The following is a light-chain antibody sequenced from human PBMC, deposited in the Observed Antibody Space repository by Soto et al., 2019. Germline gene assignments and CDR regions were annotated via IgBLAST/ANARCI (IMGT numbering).Light chain of an antibody. Sequence: QSALTQPPSASGSPGQSVTISCTGTSSDVGAYDSVSWYQQHPGKAPKLMIYEVNKRPSGVPDRFSGSKSGDTASLTVSGLQAEDEADYYCSSCTGNENVLFGGGTKLTVL. CDR3: SSCTGNENVL. CDR1: SSDVGAYDS. CDR2: EVN. J-gene: IGLJ2*01. V-gene: IGLV2-8*01.